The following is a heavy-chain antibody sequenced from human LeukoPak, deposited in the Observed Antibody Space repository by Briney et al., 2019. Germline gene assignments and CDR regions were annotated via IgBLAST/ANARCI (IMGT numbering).Heavy chain of an antibody. Sequence: SQTLSLTCTVSGGSISSGGYYWSWIRQHPGKDLEWIGYIYYSGSTYYNPSLKSRVTISVDTSKNQFSLKLSSVTAADTAMYYCARIAAAGEFDPWGQGTLVTVSS. J-gene: IGHJ5*02. CDR1: GGSISSGGYY. V-gene: IGHV4-31*03. CDR3: ARIAAAGEFDP. CDR2: IYYSGST. D-gene: IGHD6-13*01.